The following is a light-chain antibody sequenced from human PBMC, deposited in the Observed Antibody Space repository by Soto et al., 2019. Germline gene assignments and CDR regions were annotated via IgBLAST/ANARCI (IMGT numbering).Light chain of an antibody. CDR2: SND. J-gene: IGLJ7*01. CDR3: AAWDDSLNGAV. Sequence: QSVLTQPPSASGTPGQRVTISCSGSSSNIGSNTVNWFRQLLGTAPELLIYSNDQRPSGVPDRFSGSKSGTSASLAISGLQSEDEADYYCAAWDDSLNGAVFGGGTQLTVL. CDR1: SSNIGSNT. V-gene: IGLV1-44*01.